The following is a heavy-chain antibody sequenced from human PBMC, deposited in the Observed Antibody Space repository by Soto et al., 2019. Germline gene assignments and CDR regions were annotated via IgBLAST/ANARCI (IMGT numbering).Heavy chain of an antibody. CDR3: TRSAYMDG. V-gene: IGHV3-48*01. CDR2: ISSGSSTI. Sequence: LRRSSAPSEFTFSIYSMSWVRQATGKGLEWVSYISSGSSTIYYADSVKGRFTISRDNAKNSLYLQMDSLRADDTAMYYATRSAYMDGCGAETMVTVS. J-gene: IGHJ6*03. CDR1: EFTFSIYS. D-gene: IGHD3-3*01.